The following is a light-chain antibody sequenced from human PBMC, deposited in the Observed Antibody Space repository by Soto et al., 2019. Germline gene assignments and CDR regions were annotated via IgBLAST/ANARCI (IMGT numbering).Light chain of an antibody. V-gene: IGKV3-11*01. CDR1: QSVSSY. CDR3: QQRSNWSVT. CDR2: DAS. Sequence: EIVLTQSPATLSLSPGERATLSCRASQSVSSYLAWYQRKPGQAPRLLIYDASNRATGIPARFSGSGSGTDFTLTISSLEPEDFAVYYCQQRSNWSVTFGGGTKVDIK. J-gene: IGKJ4*01.